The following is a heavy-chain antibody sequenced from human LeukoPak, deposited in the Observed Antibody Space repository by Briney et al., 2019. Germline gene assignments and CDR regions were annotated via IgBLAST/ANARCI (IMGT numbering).Heavy chain of an antibody. V-gene: IGHV1-8*01. CDR1: GYTFATYE. CDR3: SRGPRNDP. CDR2: VHPNSVNT. Sequence: GASVTVSCKPSGYTFATYEINWVRQAAGEGREWMGWVHPNSVNTDYPRKFQGRFPMTRNPSISTAYMELSSLRSEDTAVYYCSRGPRNDPWGQGTLVTVSS. J-gene: IGHJ5*02.